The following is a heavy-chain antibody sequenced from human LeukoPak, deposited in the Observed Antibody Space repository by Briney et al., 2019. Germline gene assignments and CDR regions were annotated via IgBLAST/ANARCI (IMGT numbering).Heavy chain of an antibody. V-gene: IGHV4-31*03. J-gene: IGHJ5*02. CDR2: IYYSGST. CDR3: ARGGDSSSWSRLKNWFDP. CDR1: GGSISSGGYY. Sequence: SETLSLTCTVSGGSISSGGYYWSWIRQHPGKGLEWIGYIYYSGSTYYNPSPKSRVTISVDTSKNQFSLKLSSVTAADTAVYYCARGGDSSSWSRLKNWFDPWGQGTLVTVPS. D-gene: IGHD6-13*01.